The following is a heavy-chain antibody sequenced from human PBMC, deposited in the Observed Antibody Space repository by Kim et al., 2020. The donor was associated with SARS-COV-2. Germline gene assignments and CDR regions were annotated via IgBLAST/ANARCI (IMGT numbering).Heavy chain of an antibody. CDR1: GFTFDDYA. J-gene: IGHJ4*02. V-gene: IGHV3-9*01. CDR2: ISWNSGSI. CDR3: AKDSRGYSYSVDY. Sequence: GGSLRLSCAASGFTFDDYAMHWVRQAPGKGLEWVSGISWNSGSIGYADSVKGRFTISRDNAKNSLYLQMNSLRAEDTALYYCAKDSRGYSYSVDYWGQGTLVTVSS. D-gene: IGHD5-18*01.